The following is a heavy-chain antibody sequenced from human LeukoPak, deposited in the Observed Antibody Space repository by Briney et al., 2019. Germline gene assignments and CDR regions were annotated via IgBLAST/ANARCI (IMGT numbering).Heavy chain of an antibody. CDR3: ARAATTVTNTRYFQH. CDR2: ISAYNGNT. J-gene: IGHJ1*01. D-gene: IGHD4-17*01. CDR1: GYTFTSYG. Sequence: ASVKVSCKASGYTFTSYGISWVRQAPGQGLEWMGCISAYNGNTNYAQKLQGRVTMTTDTSTSTAYMELRSLTSDDTAVYYCARAATTVTNTRYFQHWGQGTLVTVSS. V-gene: IGHV1-18*01.